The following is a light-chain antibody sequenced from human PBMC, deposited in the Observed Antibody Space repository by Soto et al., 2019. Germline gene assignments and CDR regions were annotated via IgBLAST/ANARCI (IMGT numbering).Light chain of an antibody. CDR1: QGISSY. CDR3: QQYNDWPFT. CDR2: GAS. Sequence: TQSPSSLSASVGDRVTITCRASQGISSYLAWYQHKPGQAPRLLIYGASIRATGIPARFSGSGSGTEFTLTISSLQSEDFAIYFCQQYNDWPFTFGPGTKVDIK. J-gene: IGKJ3*01. V-gene: IGKV3D-15*01.